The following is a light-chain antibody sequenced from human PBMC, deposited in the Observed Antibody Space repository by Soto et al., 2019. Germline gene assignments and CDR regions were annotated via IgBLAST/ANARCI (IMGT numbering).Light chain of an antibody. J-gene: IGKJ1*01. Sequence: AILMTHSPSSLSASTGDRVTITCRASQGISSYLAWYQQKPGKAPKLLIYAASTLQSGVPSRFRGSGSGTDFTLTISCLQSEDFATYYCKQYYSYPRTFAQGTK. CDR3: KQYYSYPRT. V-gene: IGKV1-8*01. CDR1: QGISSY. CDR2: AAS.